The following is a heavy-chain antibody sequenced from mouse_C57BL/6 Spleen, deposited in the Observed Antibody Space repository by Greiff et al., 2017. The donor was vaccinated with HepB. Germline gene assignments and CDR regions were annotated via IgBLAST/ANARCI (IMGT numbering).Heavy chain of an antibody. CDR2: ISSGGDYI. V-gene: IGHV5-9-1*02. CDR3: TREPYYYGSSPYAMDY. Sequence: EVQVVESGEGLVKPGGSLKLSCAASGFTFSSYAMSWVRQTPEKRLEWVAYISSGGDYIYYADTVKGRFTISRDNARNTLYLQMSSLKSEDTAMYYCTREPYYYGSSPYAMDYWGQGTSVTVSS. CDR1: GFTFSSYA. D-gene: IGHD1-1*01. J-gene: IGHJ4*01.